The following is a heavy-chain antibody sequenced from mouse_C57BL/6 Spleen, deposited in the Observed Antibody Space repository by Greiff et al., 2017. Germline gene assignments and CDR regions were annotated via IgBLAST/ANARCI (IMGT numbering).Heavy chain of an antibody. CDR3: AREGGWDPAWFAC. CDR1: GYSITSGYY. J-gene: IGHJ3*01. Sequence: DVKLVESGPGLVKPSQSLSLTCSVTGYSITSGYYWNWIRQFPGNKLEWMGYISYDGSNNYNPSLKNRISITRDTSKNQFFLKLNSVTTEDTATYYCAREGGWDPAWFACWGQGTLVTGSA. CDR2: ISYDGSN. V-gene: IGHV3-6*01. D-gene: IGHD4-1*01.